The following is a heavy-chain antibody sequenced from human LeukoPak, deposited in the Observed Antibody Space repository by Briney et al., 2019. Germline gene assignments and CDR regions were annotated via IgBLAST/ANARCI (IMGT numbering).Heavy chain of an antibody. D-gene: IGHD3-10*01. CDR3: ARGSAYYGSGSYYRNWFDP. CDR1: GGSISSSNW. CDR2: IYHSGST. J-gene: IGHJ5*02. Sequence: SGTLSLTCAVSGGSISSSNWWSWVRQPPGKGLEWIGEIYHSGSTNYNPSLKSRVTISVDKSKNQFSLKLSSVTAADTAVYYCARGSAYYGSGSYYRNWFDPWGQGTLVTVSS. V-gene: IGHV4-4*02.